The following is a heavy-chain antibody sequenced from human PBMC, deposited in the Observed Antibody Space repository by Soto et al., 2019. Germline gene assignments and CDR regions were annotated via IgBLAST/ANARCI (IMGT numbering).Heavy chain of an antibody. CDR1: GGTFSSYA. D-gene: IGHD3-9*01. CDR2: IIPIFGTA. V-gene: IGHV1-69*05. CDR3: ARVGRYFDWSHY. J-gene: IGHJ4*02. Sequence: SVKVSCKASGGTFSSYAISWVRQAPGQGLEWMGGIIPIFGTANYAQKFQGRVTMTTDTSTSTAYMELRSLRSDDTAVYYCARVGRYFDWSHYWGQGTLVTVSS.